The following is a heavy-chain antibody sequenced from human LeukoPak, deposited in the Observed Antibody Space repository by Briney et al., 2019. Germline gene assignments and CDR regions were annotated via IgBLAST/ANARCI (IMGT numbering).Heavy chain of an antibody. CDR1: GFTFGDYA. V-gene: IGHV3-49*04. Sequence: GGSLRLSCTASGFTFGDYAMSWVRQAPGKGLEWVGFIRSKAYGGTTEYAASVKGRFTISRDDSKSIAYPQMNSLKTEDTAVYYCTRGLKHRVRGVIILNYYYMDVWGNGTTVTVSS. CDR2: IRSKAYGGTT. J-gene: IGHJ6*03. CDR3: TRGLKHRVRGVIILNYYYMDV. D-gene: IGHD3-10*01.